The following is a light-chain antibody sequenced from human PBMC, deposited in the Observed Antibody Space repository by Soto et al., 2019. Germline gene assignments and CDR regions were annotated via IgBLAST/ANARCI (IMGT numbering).Light chain of an antibody. V-gene: IGKV3-15*01. CDR1: QSVSSN. J-gene: IGKJ4*01. CDR2: GAS. CDR3: HQYNNWPPPLT. Sequence: EIVMTQSPATLSVSPGERATLSCRASQSVSSNLAWYQQKPGQAPRLLIYGASTRATGIPARFSGSGSGTEFTLTISSLQSEDFAVYYCHQYNNWPPPLTFGGGTKVEIK.